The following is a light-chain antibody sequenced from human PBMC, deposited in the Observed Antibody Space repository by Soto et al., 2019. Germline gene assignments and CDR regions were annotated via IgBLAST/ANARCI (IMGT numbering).Light chain of an antibody. CDR3: QQYYSSPRT. CDR2: WAS. Sequence: DIVMTQSPDSLAVSLGERATMNCKSSQSVLYSSNNKNYLAWYQQKPGHPPKLLIYWASIRESGVPDRFSGSGSGTDFTLTISSLQAEDVAVYYCQQYYSSPRTFGQGTKVEIK. J-gene: IGKJ1*01. V-gene: IGKV4-1*01. CDR1: QSVLYSSNNKNY.